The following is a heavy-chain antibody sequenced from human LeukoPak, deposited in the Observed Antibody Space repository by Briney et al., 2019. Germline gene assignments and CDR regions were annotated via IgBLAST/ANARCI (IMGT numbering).Heavy chain of an antibody. CDR2: ISGSGGST. CDR1: GFTFSSYA. CDR3: AKDGSALWFREYPFDY. Sequence: GGSLRPSCAASGFTFSSYAMSWVRQAPGKGLEWVSAISGSGGSTYYADSVKGRFTISRGNSKNTLYLQMNSLRAEDTAVYYCAKDGSALWFREYPFDYWGQGTLVTVSS. J-gene: IGHJ4*02. V-gene: IGHV3-23*01. D-gene: IGHD3-10*01.